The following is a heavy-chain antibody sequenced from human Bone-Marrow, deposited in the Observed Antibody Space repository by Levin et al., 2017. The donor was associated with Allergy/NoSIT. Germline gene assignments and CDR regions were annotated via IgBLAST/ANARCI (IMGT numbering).Heavy chain of an antibody. CDR3: ASLNIVVVPAAMPDDY. Sequence: GESLKISCAASGFTFSSYWMHWVRQAPGKGLVWVSRINSDGSSTSYADSVKGRFTISRDNAKNTLYLQMNSLRAEDTAVYYCASLNIVVVPAAMPDDYWGQGTLVTVSS. V-gene: IGHV3-74*01. CDR1: GFTFSSYW. CDR2: INSDGSST. D-gene: IGHD2-2*01. J-gene: IGHJ4*02.